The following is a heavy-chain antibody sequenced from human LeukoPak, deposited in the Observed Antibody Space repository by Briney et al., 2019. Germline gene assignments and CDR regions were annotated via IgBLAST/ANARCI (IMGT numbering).Heavy chain of an antibody. CDR2: ISYDGSNK. CDR1: GFTFSSYA. V-gene: IGHV3-30*01. J-gene: IGHJ4*02. CDR3: AREYYDFWSGYSFGAHDY. Sequence: GRSLRLSCAACGFTFSSYAMHWVRQAPGKGLEWVAVISYDGSNKYYADSVKGRFTISRDNSKNTLYLQMNSLRAEDTAVYYCAREYYDFWSGYSFGAHDYWGQGTLVTVSS. D-gene: IGHD3-3*01.